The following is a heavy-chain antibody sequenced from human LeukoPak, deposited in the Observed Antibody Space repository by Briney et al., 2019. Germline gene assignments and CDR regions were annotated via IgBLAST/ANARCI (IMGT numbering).Heavy chain of an antibody. V-gene: IGHV1-2*02. J-gene: IGHJ3*02. D-gene: IGHD5-12*01. CDR1: GYTFTGYY. CDR2: INPNSGGT. Sequence: GASVKVSRKASGYTFTGYYMHWVRQAPGQGLEWMGWINPNSGGTNYAQKFQGRVTMTRDTSISTAYMELSRLRSDDTAVYYCAREISHVIVATSHDAFDIWGQGTMVTVSS. CDR3: AREISHVIVATSHDAFDI.